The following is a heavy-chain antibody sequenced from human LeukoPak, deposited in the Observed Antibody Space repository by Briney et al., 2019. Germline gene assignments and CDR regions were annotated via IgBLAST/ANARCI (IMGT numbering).Heavy chain of an antibody. CDR2: INPNSGGT. CDR1: GYTFTGYY. Sequence: ASVKVSCKASGYTFTGYYMHWVRQAPGQGLEWMGWINPNSGGTNYAQKFQGRVTMTRDTSISTAYMELSRLRSDDTAVCYCASQWIQLWSSFDYWGQGTLVTVSS. J-gene: IGHJ4*02. V-gene: IGHV1-2*02. D-gene: IGHD5-18*01. CDR3: ASQWIQLWSSFDY.